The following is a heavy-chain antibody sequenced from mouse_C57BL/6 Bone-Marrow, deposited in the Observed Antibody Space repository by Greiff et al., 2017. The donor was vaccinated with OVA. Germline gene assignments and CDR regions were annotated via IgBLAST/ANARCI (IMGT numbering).Heavy chain of an antibody. V-gene: IGHV1-69*01. CDR2: IDPSDSYT. CDR3: ARFSSGYPYYFDY. CDR1: GYTFTSYW. D-gene: IGHD3-2*02. J-gene: IGHJ2*01. Sequence: VQLQQPGAELVMPGASVKLSCKASGYTFTSYWMHWVKQRPGQGLKWIGEIDPSDSYTNYNQKFKGKSTLTVDKSSSTAYMQLSSLTSEDSAVYYCARFSSGYPYYFDYWGQGTTLTVSS.